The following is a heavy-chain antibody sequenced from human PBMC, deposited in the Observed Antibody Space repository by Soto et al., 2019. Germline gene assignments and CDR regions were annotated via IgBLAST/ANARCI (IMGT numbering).Heavy chain of an antibody. Sequence: ASVKVSCKASGGTFSSYAISWVRQAPGQGLEWMGGIIPIFGTANYAQKFQGRVTITADESTSTAYMELSSLRSEDTAVYDCARVEPDRIAAAGTHYFYGMDVWGQGTTVTVSS. CDR2: IIPIFGTA. J-gene: IGHJ6*02. CDR1: GGTFSSYA. CDR3: ARVEPDRIAAAGTHYFYGMDV. V-gene: IGHV1-69*13. D-gene: IGHD6-13*01.